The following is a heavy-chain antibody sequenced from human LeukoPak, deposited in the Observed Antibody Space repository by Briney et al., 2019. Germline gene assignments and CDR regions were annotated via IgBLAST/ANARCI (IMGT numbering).Heavy chain of an antibody. CDR2: IYYSGST. V-gene: IGHV4-61*05. CDR3: ARSRVILTGYLYYFDY. Sequence: PSETLSLTCTVSGGSISSSGYYWGWIRQPPGKGLEWIGYIYYSGSTNYNPSLKSRVTISVDTSKNQFSLKLSSVTAADTAVYYCARSRVILTGYLYYFDYWGQGTLVTVSS. CDR1: GGSISSSGYY. D-gene: IGHD3-9*01. J-gene: IGHJ4*02.